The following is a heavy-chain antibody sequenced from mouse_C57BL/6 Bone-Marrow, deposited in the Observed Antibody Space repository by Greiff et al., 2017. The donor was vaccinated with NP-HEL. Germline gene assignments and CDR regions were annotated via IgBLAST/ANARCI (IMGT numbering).Heavy chain of an antibody. D-gene: IGHD2-3*01. Sequence: DVKLVDSEGGLVQPGSSMKLSCTASGFTFSDYYMAWVRQVPEKGLEWVANINYDGSSTYYLDSLKSRFIISRDNAKNILYLQMSSLKSEDTATYYCARDDGYYPFAYWGQGTLVTVSA. V-gene: IGHV5-16*01. CDR1: GFTFSDYY. J-gene: IGHJ3*01. CDR3: ARDDGYYPFAY. CDR2: INYDGSST.